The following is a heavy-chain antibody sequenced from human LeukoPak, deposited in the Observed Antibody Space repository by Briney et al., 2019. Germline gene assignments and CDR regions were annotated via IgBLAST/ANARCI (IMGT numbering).Heavy chain of an antibody. J-gene: IGHJ6*02. CDR3: AGGYYHYYYYGMDV. Sequence: SGTLSLTCAVYGGSFSGYYWSWIRQPPGKGLEWIGEINHSGSTNYNPSLKSRVTISVDTSKNQFSLKLSSVTAADTAVYYCAGGYYHYYYYGMDVWGQGTTVTVSS. CDR2: INHSGST. CDR1: GGSFSGYY. D-gene: IGHD3-3*01. V-gene: IGHV4-34*01.